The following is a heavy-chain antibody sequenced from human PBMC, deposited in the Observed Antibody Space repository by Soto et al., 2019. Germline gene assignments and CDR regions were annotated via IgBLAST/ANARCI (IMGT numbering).Heavy chain of an antibody. V-gene: IGHV3-33*01. D-gene: IGHD4-4*01. J-gene: IGHJ6*03. CDR3: ARAGTPPTGPMDV. Sequence: GGSLRLSCAASGFTFSSYGMHWVRQAPGKGLEWVAVIWYDGSNKYYADSVKGRFTISRDNSKNTLYLQMNSLRAEDTAVYYCARAGTPPTGPMDVWGKGTTVTVSS. CDR1: GFTFSSYG. CDR2: IWYDGSNK.